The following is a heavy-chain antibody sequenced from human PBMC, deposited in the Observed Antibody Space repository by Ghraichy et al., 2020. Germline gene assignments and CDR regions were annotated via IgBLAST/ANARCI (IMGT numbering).Heavy chain of an antibody. Sequence: GGSLRLSCAASGFTFSSFWMTWVRQAPGKGLEWVANIKPDGSEKYYVDSVRGRFTISRDNAKNSLYLQMNGLRAEDTAVYYCAKGGHIWGQGTMVTFSS. J-gene: IGHJ3*02. CDR3: AKGGHI. CDR2: IKPDGSEK. CDR1: GFTFSSFW. V-gene: IGHV3-7*03. D-gene: IGHD3-10*01.